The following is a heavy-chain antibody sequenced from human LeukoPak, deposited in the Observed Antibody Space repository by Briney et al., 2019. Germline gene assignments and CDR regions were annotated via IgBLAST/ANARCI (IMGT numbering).Heavy chain of an antibody. D-gene: IGHD6-13*01. CDR2: IYYSGST. J-gene: IGHJ4*02. Sequence: SETLSLTCTVSGGSVSSGSYYWSWIRQPPGKGLEWIGYIYYSGSTNYNPSLKSRVTISVDTSKNQFSLKLSSVTAAETAVYYCAGYLEGYSRWLDYWGQGTLVTVSS. CDR3: AGYLEGYSRWLDY. CDR1: GGSVSSGSYY. V-gene: IGHV4-61*01.